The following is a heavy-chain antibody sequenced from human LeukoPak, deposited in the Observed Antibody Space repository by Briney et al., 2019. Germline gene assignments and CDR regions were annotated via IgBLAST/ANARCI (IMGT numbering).Heavy chain of an antibody. D-gene: IGHD1-26*01. CDR1: GGTFSSCA. Sequence: SVKVSCKASGGTFSSCAISWVRQAPGQGLEWMGGIIPIFGTANYAQKFQGRVTITTDESTSTAYMELSSLRSEDTAVYYCESGRWELLMDYWGQGTLVTVSS. CDR3: ESGRWELLMDY. V-gene: IGHV1-69*05. CDR2: IIPIFGTA. J-gene: IGHJ4*02.